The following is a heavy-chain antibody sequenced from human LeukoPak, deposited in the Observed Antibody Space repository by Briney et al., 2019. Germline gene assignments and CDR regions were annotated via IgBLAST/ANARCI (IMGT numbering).Heavy chain of an antibody. CDR1: GGSISSYY. CDR2: IYASGST. J-gene: IGHJ5*02. CDR3: ARDPRGIVGANHNWFDP. Sequence: PSETLSLTCTVSGGSISSYYWSWIRQPAGKGLEWIGRIYASGSTNYNPSLKSRVTMSVDTSKSPFSLKLISVTAADTAVYYCARDPRGIVGANHNWFDPWGQGTLVTVSS. V-gene: IGHV4-4*07. D-gene: IGHD1-26*01.